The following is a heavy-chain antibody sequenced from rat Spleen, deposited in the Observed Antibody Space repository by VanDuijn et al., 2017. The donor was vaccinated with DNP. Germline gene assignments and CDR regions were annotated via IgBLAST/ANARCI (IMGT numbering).Heavy chain of an antibody. CDR1: GFTFSDYN. D-gene: IGHD4-3*01. CDR3: VRWNSGHFDY. V-gene: IGHV5-22*01. Sequence: EVQLVESGGDLVQPGRSLKLFCAASGFTFSDYNMAWVRQAPKKGLEWVAYIGSAAYAPYYGDSVKGRFTISRDNAKSTLYLQLNSLRSEDMATYYCVRWNSGHFDYWGQGVMVTVSS. CDR2: IGSAAYAP. J-gene: IGHJ2*01.